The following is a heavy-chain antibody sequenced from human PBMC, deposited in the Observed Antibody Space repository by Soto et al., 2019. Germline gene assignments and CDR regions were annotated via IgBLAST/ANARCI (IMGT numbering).Heavy chain of an antibody. V-gene: IGHV4-4*02. Sequence: QVRLQESGPGLVKPSGTLSLTCLVSGGSMSSPNWWTWVRQAPVKGLEWIAEIHHSGATNYSPSLKSRAVISIDKSNNQFSLQLTSVTAADTAVYYCATGSPYYYGSGGMWDSSGRGALVTVSS. CDR2: IHHSGAT. J-gene: IGHJ4*02. D-gene: IGHD3-10*01. CDR1: GGSMSSPNW. CDR3: ATGSPYYYGSGGMWDS.